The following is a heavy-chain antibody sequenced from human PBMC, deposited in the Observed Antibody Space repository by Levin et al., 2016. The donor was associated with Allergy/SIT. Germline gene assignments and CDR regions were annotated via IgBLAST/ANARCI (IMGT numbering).Heavy chain of an antibody. Sequence: SVKVSCKASGYTFTSYGISWVRQAPGQGLEWMAGIIPIFPTANYAQKFQGRVTITADESTSTAYMELNSLRSEDTAVYYCATSPLQVERRTLLRYNWFDRWGQGTLVTVSS. CDR2: IIPIFPTA. D-gene: IGHD1-1*01. V-gene: IGHV1-69*13. J-gene: IGHJ5*02. CDR1: GYTFTSYG. CDR3: ATSPLQVERRTLLRYNWFDR.